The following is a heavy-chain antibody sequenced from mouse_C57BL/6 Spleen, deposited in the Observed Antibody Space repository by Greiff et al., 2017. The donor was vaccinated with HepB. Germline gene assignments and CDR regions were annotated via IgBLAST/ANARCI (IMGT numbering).Heavy chain of an antibody. D-gene: IGHD1-1*01. CDR3: ARGNYYGSSPYAMDY. V-gene: IGHV5-6*01. CDR1: GFTFSSYG. CDR2: ISSGGSYT. Sequence: VQLQQSGGDLVKPGGSLKLSCAASGFTFSSYGMSWVRQTPDKRLEWVATISSGGSYTYYPDSVKGRFTISRDNAKNTLYLQMSSLKSEDTAMYYCARGNYYGSSPYAMDYWGQGTSVTVSS. J-gene: IGHJ4*01.